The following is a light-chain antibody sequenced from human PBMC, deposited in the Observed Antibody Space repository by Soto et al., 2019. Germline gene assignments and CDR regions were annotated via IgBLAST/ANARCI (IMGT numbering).Light chain of an antibody. CDR2: EVS. CDR1: SSDVGSYNL. V-gene: IGLV2-23*02. J-gene: IGLJ1*01. Sequence: QSVLTQPASVSGSPGQSITISCTGTSSDVGSYNLVSWYQQHPGKAPKLMIYEVSKRPSGVSNRFSGSKSGNTASLTISGLQAEDEADYHCCSYAGSSFYVFGTGTKVTV. CDR3: CSYAGSSFYV.